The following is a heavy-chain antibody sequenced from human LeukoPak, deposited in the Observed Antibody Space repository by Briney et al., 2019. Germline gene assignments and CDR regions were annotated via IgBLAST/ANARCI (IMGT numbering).Heavy chain of an antibody. D-gene: IGHD6-13*01. Sequence: GRSLRLSCAASGFTFSSYAMHWVRQAPGKGPEWVAVISYDGSNKYYADSVKGRFTISRDNSKNTLYLQMNSLRAEDTAVYYCAREADSSSWYYYYYYGMDVWGQGTTVTVSS. CDR2: ISYDGSNK. J-gene: IGHJ6*02. CDR3: AREADSSSWYYYYYYGMDV. V-gene: IGHV3-30-3*01. CDR1: GFTFSSYA.